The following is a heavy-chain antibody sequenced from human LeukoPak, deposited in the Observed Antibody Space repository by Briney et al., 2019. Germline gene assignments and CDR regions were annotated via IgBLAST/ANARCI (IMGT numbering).Heavy chain of an antibody. V-gene: IGHV3-23*01. D-gene: IGHD2-15*01. J-gene: IGHJ4*02. CDR3: ASHETEYCSGGSCYGSRGMN. Sequence: GGSLRLSCAVSGFTFSRFAMNWVRQAPGQGLEWISIISGSGGSAYYADSVKGRFTISRDNAKNSLYLQMNSLRAEDTAVYYCASHETEYCSGGSCYGSRGMNWGQGTWSPSPQ. CDR2: ISGSGGSA. CDR1: GFTFSRFA.